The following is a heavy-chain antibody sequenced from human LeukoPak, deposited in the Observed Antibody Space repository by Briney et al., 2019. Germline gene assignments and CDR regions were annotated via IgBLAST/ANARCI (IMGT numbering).Heavy chain of an antibody. CDR1: GYSYTRFG. J-gene: IGHJ4*02. Sequence: ASVKVSCKASGYSYTRFGVGWVRQAPGQGLEWMGWISAYNDDTEYAQKFQGRVAVTSDPATNTAYMELRSLRSDDTAVYFCARRTNYDILTGYSARGYYFDYWGQGTLVTVSA. CDR2: ISAYNDDT. CDR3: ARRTNYDILTGYSARGYYFDY. V-gene: IGHV1-18*01. D-gene: IGHD3-9*01.